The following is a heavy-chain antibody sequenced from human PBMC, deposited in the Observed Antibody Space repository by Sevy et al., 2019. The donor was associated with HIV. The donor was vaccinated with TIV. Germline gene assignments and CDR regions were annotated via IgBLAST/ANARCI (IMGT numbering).Heavy chain of an antibody. CDR1: GFHFRSYA. V-gene: IGHV3-23*01. CDR3: ARDYSGSGTRNYFDY. Sequence: GGSLRLSCVVSGFHFRSYAMSWVRQAPGKGLEWVSGISGSGSDTYYADSLKGRFTISRDNSKNTLSLQMNSLRVEDTALYYCARDYSGSGTRNYFDYWGQGTLVTVSS. CDR2: ISGSGSDT. J-gene: IGHJ4*02. D-gene: IGHD3-10*01.